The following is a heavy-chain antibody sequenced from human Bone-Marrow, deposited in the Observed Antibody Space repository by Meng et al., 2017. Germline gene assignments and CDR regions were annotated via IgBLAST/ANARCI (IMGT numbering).Heavy chain of an antibody. Sequence: QVQLRQWGPGLLKPSETLSLTCAVYGGSFSGYYWSWIRQPPGKGLEWIGEINHSGSTNYNPSLKSRVTISVDTSKNQFSLKLSSVTAADTAVYYCARVGVVVITPNWFDPWGQGTLVTVSS. J-gene: IGHJ5*02. V-gene: IGHV4-34*01. CDR2: INHSGST. D-gene: IGHD3-22*01. CDR3: ARVGVVVITPNWFDP. CDR1: GGSFSGYY.